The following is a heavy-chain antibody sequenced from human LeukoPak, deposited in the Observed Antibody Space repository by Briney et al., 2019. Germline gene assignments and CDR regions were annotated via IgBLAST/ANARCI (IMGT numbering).Heavy chain of an antibody. CDR3: ARGIWTDAFDI. Sequence: GGSLRLSCAASGFTFSSYAMHWVRQAPGKGLEWVAVISYDGSNKYYADSVKSRFTISRDNSKNTLYLQMNSLRAEDTAVYYCARGIWTDAFDIWGQGTMVTVSS. J-gene: IGHJ3*02. V-gene: IGHV3-30-3*01. CDR2: ISYDGSNK. CDR1: GFTFSSYA. D-gene: IGHD1-1*01.